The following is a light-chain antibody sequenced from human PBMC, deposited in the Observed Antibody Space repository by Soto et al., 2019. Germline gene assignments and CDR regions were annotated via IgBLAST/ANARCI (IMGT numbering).Light chain of an antibody. CDR3: KQYNSYPIT. V-gene: IGKV1-5*01. CDR2: DAS. J-gene: IGKJ5*01. CDR1: QSISSW. Sequence: DIQMTQSTSTLSASVGDRATITCRASQSISSWLAWYQQKPGKATNLLINDASSLESGVPSRFSGSGSGTEFTLTISSLQPDEFATYYCKQYNSYPITVGQGTRLEI.